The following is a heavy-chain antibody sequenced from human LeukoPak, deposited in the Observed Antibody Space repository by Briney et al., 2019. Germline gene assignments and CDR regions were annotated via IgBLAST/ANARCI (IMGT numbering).Heavy chain of an antibody. V-gene: IGHV1-46*01. D-gene: IGHD3-3*01. CDR1: GYTFTNYY. J-gene: IGHJ4*02. CDR3: ATDGHLEWPPH. CDR2: INPSGGTT. Sequence: ASVKVSCKASGYTFTNYYMDWVRQAPGQGLEWMGIINPSGGTTSYAQKFQGRVTMTRDTSTSTVYMELSSLRSEDTAVYYCATDGHLEWPPHWGQGTLVTVSS.